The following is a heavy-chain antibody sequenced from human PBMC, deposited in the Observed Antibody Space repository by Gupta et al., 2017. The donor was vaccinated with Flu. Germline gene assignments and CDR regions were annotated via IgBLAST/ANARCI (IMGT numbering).Heavy chain of an antibody. J-gene: IGHJ4*02. Sequence: QVQLVQSGAEVKKPGSSVKVSCRTSRDTFSSYSIPWVRQAPGQGLEWLGGIIPILSSTNYAQKFEGRVTITADKSTSTAYMELSSLRSEDTAIYYCARDTTYCTSTTCFRQIYFDYWGQGALVTVSS. CDR2: IIPILSST. V-gene: IGHV1-69*06. D-gene: IGHD2-2*01. CDR3: ARDTTYCTSTTCFRQIYFDY. CDR1: RDTFSSYS.